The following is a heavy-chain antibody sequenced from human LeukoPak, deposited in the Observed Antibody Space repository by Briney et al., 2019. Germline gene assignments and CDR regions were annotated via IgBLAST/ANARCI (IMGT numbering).Heavy chain of an antibody. D-gene: IGHD5-18*01. CDR1: GFTFTFSTYS. CDR3: ARPYSFGFVPDAFDI. Sequence: GRSLRLSCAASGFTFTFSTYSMHWVRQAPGKGLEWLAVISSDGSNKFYADSVKGRFTISRDNSKTTLFLQMNSLRAEDTAVYYCARPYSFGFVPDAFDIWGQGTLITVSS. J-gene: IGHJ3*02. CDR2: ISSDGSNK. V-gene: IGHV3-30-3*01.